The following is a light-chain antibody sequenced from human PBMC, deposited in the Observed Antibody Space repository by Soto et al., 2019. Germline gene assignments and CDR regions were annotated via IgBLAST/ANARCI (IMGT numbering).Light chain of an antibody. Sequence: IIMTQSPATLSVSPWERATLSCRASQSVSSYLAWYQQKPGQAPRLLIYDASNRATGIPARFSGSGSGTDFTLTISSLEPEDFAVYYCQQRSNWPRFGQGTKVDIK. CDR3: QQRSNWPR. J-gene: IGKJ1*01. CDR1: QSVSSY. V-gene: IGKV3-11*01. CDR2: DAS.